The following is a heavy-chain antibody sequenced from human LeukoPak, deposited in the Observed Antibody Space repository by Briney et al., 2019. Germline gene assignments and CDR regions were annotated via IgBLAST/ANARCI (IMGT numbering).Heavy chain of an antibody. J-gene: IGHJ4*02. CDR1: GYTFTSYG. Sequence: ASVKVSCKASGYTFTSYGISWVRQAPGQGLEWMGWISAYNGNTNYAHHLRGRVTMTTDTSTSTAYMELRSLISDDTAVYFCATDDIAVAGTNFDYWGQGTLVTVSS. V-gene: IGHV1-18*01. CDR2: ISAYNGNT. D-gene: IGHD6-19*01. CDR3: ATDDIAVAGTNFDY.